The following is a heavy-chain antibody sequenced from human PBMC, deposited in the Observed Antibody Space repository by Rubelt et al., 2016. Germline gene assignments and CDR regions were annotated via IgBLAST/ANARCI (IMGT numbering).Heavy chain of an antibody. Sequence: QVQLVQSGAEVKKPGASVRVSCKASGYTFTDYHMHWVRQAPGQGLEWMGWINAGNGNTKYSQNFQGRVTITSDKPASTTYMGLSSLRSEDTAVYYCARDLSGSYLDYWGQGTLVTVSS. J-gene: IGHJ4*02. CDR1: GYTFTDYH. V-gene: IGHV1-3*01. CDR3: ARDLSGSYLDY. CDR2: INAGNGNT. D-gene: IGHD6-19*01.